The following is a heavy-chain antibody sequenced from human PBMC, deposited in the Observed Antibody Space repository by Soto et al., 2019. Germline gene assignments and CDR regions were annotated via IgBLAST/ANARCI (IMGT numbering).Heavy chain of an antibody. Sequence: PSETLSLTCTVSGGSISSGGYYWSWIRQHPGKGLEWIGYIYYSGSTYYNPSLKSRVTISVDTSKNQFSLKLSSVTAADTAVYYCARATLYPKPITMIVYYFDSWRQGTLVTV. V-gene: IGHV4-31*03. CDR2: IYYSGST. J-gene: IGHJ4*02. D-gene: IGHD3-22*01. CDR3: ARATLYPKPITMIVYYFDS. CDR1: GGSISSGGYY.